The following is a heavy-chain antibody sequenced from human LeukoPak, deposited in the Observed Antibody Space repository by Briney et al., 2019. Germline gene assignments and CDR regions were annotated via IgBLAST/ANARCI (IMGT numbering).Heavy chain of an antibody. CDR1: GFTFSSYA. V-gene: IGHV3-30*04. CDR2: ISYDGGKI. J-gene: IGHJ3*02. CDR3: ARGGRYYYDSSSFSLVDI. D-gene: IGHD3-22*01. Sequence: PGGSLRLSCAASGFTFSSYAMSWVRQAPGKGLEWVALISYDGGKIYYADSVKGRFTIFRGNSKNTVSLQMNSLSIEDTAVYYCARGGRYYYDSSSFSLVDIWGQGTMVTVSS.